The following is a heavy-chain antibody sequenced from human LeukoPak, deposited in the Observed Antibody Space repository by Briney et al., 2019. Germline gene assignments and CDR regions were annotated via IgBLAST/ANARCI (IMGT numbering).Heavy chain of an antibody. CDR2: ISGSGGSI. CDR3: AKLPYFAYFDY. V-gene: IGHV3-23*01. J-gene: IGHJ4*02. Sequence: GGSLRLSCAASGFTFSSYAMNWVRQAPGKWLEWVSAISGSGGSIYYADSVKGRFTISRDNSKNTLYLQMNSLRAEDTAVYHCAKLPYFAYFDYWGQGTLVSVSS. CDR1: GFTFSSYA. D-gene: IGHD3-9*01.